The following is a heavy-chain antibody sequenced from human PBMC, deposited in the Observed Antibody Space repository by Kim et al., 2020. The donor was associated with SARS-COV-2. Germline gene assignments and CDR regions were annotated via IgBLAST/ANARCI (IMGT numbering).Heavy chain of an antibody. J-gene: IGHJ6*02. CDR2: FDPEDGET. V-gene: IGHV1-24*01. CDR1: GYTLTELS. D-gene: IGHD3-9*01. CDR3: ATGPAAYYDILTGYSYYYGMDF. Sequence: ASVKVSCKVSGYTLTELSMHWVRQAPGKGLEWMGGFDPEDGETIYAQKFQGRVTMTEDTSTDTAYMELSSLRSEDTAVYYCATGPAAYYDILTGYSYYYGMDFWGQGTTVTVSS.